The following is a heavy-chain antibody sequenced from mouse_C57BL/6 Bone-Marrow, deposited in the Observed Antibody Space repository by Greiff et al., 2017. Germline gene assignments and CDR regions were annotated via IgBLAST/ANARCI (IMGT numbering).Heavy chain of an antibody. Sequence: QVQLQQSGAELVKPGASVKLSCKASGYTFTSYWMHWVKQRPGQGLEWIGMIHPNSGSTNYNEKFKSKATLTVDKSSSTAYMQLSSLTSEDSAVYDFSSNYCDCGYSFDFWGRGTALTVTS. J-gene: IGHJ2*01. V-gene: IGHV1-64*01. D-gene: IGHD1-1*01. CDR3: SSNYCDCGYSFDF. CDR1: GYTFTSYW. CDR2: IHPNSGST.